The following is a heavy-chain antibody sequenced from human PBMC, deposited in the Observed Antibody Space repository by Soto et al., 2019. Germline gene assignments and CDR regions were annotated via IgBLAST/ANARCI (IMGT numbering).Heavy chain of an antibody. CDR1: GFTFSSYG. CDR3: AKWGRGGYKLDH. V-gene: IGHV3-30*18. Sequence: QPGGSLRLSCAASGFTFSSYGMHWVRQAPGKGLEWGAVISYDGSNKYYADSVKGRFTISRDNSKNTLYLQMNSLRAEDTAVYYCAKWGRGGYKLDHWGQGTLVTVSS. J-gene: IGHJ5*02. D-gene: IGHD5-12*01. CDR2: ISYDGSNK.